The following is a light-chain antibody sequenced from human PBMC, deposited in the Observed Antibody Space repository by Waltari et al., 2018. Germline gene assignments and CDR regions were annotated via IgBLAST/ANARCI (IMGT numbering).Light chain of an antibody. J-gene: IGLJ1*01. CDR1: SSDVGDYNY. Sequence: QSALTQPASVSGSPGQSITISCTGTSSDVGDYNYVSWYQQHPGKAPKLMIYEGNKRPSGVSNRFSGSKSGNTASLPISGLQAEDEADYYCSSYRSSSTPYVFGTGTKVTVL. CDR2: EGN. CDR3: SSYRSSSTPYV. V-gene: IGLV2-14*01.